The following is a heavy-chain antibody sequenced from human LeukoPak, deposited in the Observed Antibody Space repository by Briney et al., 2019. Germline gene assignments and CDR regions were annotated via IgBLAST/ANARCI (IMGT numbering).Heavy chain of an antibody. V-gene: IGHV5-51*01. CDR3: ASAGDSSGYYYFSAFDI. J-gene: IGHJ3*02. CDR1: GYNFTPYW. Sequence: GESLKISCQSSGYNFTPYWIVWVRQMPGKGLEWMGITFAGYSYSIYSPSFQGQVTMSVDKSISTAYLQWSSLKASDTAMYYCASAGDSSGYYYFSAFDIWGQGTMVTVSS. D-gene: IGHD3-22*01. CDR2: TFAGYSYS.